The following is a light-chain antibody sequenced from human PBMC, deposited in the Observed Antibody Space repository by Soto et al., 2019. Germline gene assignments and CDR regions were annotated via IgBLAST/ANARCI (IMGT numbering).Light chain of an antibody. Sequence: QSALTQPASVSGSPGQSITISCIGTSSDVGSYELVSWYQQLPGKAPKLIIYEVTKRPSGVPNRFSGSKSGNTASLTISGLLAEDEADYHCCSFAGGSTYVVFGGGTKLTVL. V-gene: IGLV2-23*02. J-gene: IGLJ2*01. CDR3: CSFAGGSTYVV. CDR2: EVT. CDR1: SSDVGSYEL.